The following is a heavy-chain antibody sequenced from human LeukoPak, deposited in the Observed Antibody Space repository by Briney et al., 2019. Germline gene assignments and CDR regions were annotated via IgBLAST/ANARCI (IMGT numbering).Heavy chain of an antibody. Sequence: GSLRLSCAASGFTFSSYAMSWVRQAPGKGLEWVSAISGSGGSTYYADSVKGRFTISRDNSRSTLYLQMNSLGAEDTAVYYCAKDASDYGDYVWWFDPWGQGTLVTVSS. CDR2: ISGSGGST. V-gene: IGHV3-23*01. D-gene: IGHD4-17*01. CDR3: AKDASDYGDYVWWFDP. CDR1: GFTFSSYA. J-gene: IGHJ5*02.